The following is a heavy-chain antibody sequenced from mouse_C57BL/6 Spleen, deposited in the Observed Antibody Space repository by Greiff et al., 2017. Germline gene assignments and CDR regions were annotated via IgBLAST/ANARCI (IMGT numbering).Heavy chain of an antibody. V-gene: IGHV1-61*01. CDR3: ARGDDGYYYFDY. Sequence: QVHVKQPGAELVRPGSSVKLSCKASGYTFTSYWMHWVKQRPGQGLEWIGNIHPSDSDTHYNQKFKDKATLTVDKSSSTAYMQLSSLTSEDSAVYYCARGDDGYYYFDYWGQGTTLTVSA. J-gene: IGHJ2*01. D-gene: IGHD2-3*01. CDR2: IHPSDSDT. CDR1: GYTFTSYW.